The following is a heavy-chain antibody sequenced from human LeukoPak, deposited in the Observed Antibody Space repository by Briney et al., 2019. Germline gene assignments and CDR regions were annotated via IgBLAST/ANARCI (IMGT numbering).Heavy chain of an antibody. CDR2: INHSGST. J-gene: IGHJ3*02. Sequence: TLSLTCAVYGGSFSGYYWSWIRQPPGKGLEWIGEINHSGSTNYNPSLKSRVTISVDTSKNQFSLKLSSVTAADTAVYYCASNDYGDYGAFDIWGQGTMVTVSS. CDR1: GGSFSGYY. V-gene: IGHV4-34*01. CDR3: ASNDYGDYGAFDI. D-gene: IGHD4-17*01.